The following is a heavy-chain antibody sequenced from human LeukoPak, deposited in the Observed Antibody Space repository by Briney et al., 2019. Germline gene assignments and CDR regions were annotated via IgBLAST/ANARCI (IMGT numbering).Heavy chain of an antibody. Sequence: PGGSLRLSCVASGFSFGSYTMHWVRQAPGKGLEYVSAISGNGGDTYFANSVKGRFNVSRDNSRNTLYLQMASLRAEDMAVYFCASEFHEYSFGSFDSWGQGTLVAVSS. J-gene: IGHJ4*02. CDR1: GFSFGSYT. D-gene: IGHD3-3*01. CDR3: ASEFHEYSFGSFDS. V-gene: IGHV3-64*01. CDR2: ISGNGGDT.